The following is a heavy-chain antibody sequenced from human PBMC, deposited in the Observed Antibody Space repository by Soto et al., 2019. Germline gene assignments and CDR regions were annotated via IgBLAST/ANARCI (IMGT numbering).Heavy chain of an antibody. CDR2: IKFDESTT. CDR1: GFTFTTYW. Sequence: SLRLSCAASGFTFTTYWMHWVRQAPGKGLVWVSRIKFDESTTSYADSVKGRFTISRDNAKNTVFLQMNGLGAEDTAVYYCVRGGLWAYYMDVWGKGTTVTVSS. V-gene: IGHV3-74*01. J-gene: IGHJ6*03. D-gene: IGHD2-21*01. CDR3: VRGGLWAYYMDV.